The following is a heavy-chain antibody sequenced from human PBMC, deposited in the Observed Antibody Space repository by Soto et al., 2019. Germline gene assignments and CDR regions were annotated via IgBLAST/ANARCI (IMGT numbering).Heavy chain of an antibody. CDR2: ISYDGSNK. CDR1: GFTFSSHG. V-gene: IGHV3-30*03. Sequence: PGGSLRLSCAASGFTFSSHGMHWVRQAPGKGLEWVAVISYDGSNKYYADSVKGRFTISRENSKNTLYLQMNSLRAEDTAVYYCVIDGSSFYHYGMAVWAQRTTVTV. J-gene: IGHJ6*02. D-gene: IGHD3-10*01. CDR3: VIDGSSFYHYGMAV.